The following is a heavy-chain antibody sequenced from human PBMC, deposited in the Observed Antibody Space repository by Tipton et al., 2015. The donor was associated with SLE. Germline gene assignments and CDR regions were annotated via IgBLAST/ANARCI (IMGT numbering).Heavy chain of an antibody. V-gene: IGHV3-66*02. CDR1: GFTVSSNY. J-gene: IGHJ6*02. CDR3: ASMIVVIPVEARRDGMDV. D-gene: IGHD2-2*01. Sequence: SLRLSCAASGFTVSSNYMNWVRQAPGKGLEWVSVIYAGGSTYYADSVKGRFTISRDSSKNTLYLQMTSLRAEDTAVYYCASMIVVIPVEARRDGMDVWGQGTTVTVSS. CDR2: IYAGGST.